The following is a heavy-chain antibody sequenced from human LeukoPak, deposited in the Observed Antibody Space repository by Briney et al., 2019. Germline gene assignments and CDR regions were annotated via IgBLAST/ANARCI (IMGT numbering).Heavy chain of an antibody. CDR3: ARGASGIGGIRFDP. J-gene: IGHJ5*02. CDR1: GFTFSSYE. CDR2: INTGGFTI. Sequence: GGSLRLSCAASGFTFSSYEMNWIRQAPGKGLEWVSYINTGGFTIYYADSVKGRFTISRDNAKNSLYLQMNSLRAEDTAVYYCARGASGIGGIRFDPWGQGTLVTASS. V-gene: IGHV3-48*03. D-gene: IGHD3-10*01.